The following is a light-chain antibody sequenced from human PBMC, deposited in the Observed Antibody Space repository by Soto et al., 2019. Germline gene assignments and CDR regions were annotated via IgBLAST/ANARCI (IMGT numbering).Light chain of an antibody. V-gene: IGLV2-11*01. CDR3: CSYAGSSSYV. CDR2: TVT. Sequence: QSALTQPRSVSGSPGQSVTISCTGTSSDIGGYNYVSWYQQHPGKAPKRMIYTVTKRPSGVPDRFSGSKSDNTAYLTISGLQADDEADYYCCSYAGSSSYVFGTGTKVTVL. CDR1: SSDIGGYNY. J-gene: IGLJ1*01.